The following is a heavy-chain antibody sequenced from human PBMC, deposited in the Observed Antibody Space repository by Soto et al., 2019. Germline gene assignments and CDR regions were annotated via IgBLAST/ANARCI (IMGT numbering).Heavy chain of an antibody. V-gene: IGHV1-69*13. CDR3: ARGKEQLYWFDP. CDR1: GGTXTSYA. CDR2: IIPIFGTA. Sequence: SXKVSCKASGGTXTSYAIRWVRQAPGQGLEWIGGIIPIFGTANYAQKFQGRVTITADESTSTAYMELSSLRSEDTAVYYCARGKEQLYWFDPWGQGTLGTVSS. J-gene: IGHJ5*02. D-gene: IGHD6-13*01.